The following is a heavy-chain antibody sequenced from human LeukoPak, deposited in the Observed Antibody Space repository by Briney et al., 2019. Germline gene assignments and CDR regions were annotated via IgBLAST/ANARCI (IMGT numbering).Heavy chain of an antibody. V-gene: IGHV1-69*13. J-gene: IGHJ4*02. D-gene: IGHD2-2*01. Sequence: ASVKVSCKAFGHSLSNYGLNWVRRAPGQGLEWVGGIIPIFGTANYAQKFQGRVTITADESTSTAYMELSSLRSEDTAVYYCARERTAYCSSTSCYAGPFDYWGQGTLVIVSS. CDR3: ARERTAYCSSTSCYAGPFDY. CDR2: IIPIFGTA. CDR1: GHSLSNYG.